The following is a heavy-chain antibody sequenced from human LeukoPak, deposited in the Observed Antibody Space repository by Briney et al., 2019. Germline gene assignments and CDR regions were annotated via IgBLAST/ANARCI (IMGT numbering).Heavy chain of an antibody. CDR3: ARALYSDVDTAKDGMDV. V-gene: IGHV4-4*07. D-gene: IGHD5-18*01. CDR1: GGSISSYY. CDR2: IYTSGST. J-gene: IGHJ6*02. Sequence: SETLSLTCTVSGGSISSYYWSWIRQPAGKGLEWIGRIYTSGSTNYNPSLKSRVTMSVDTSKNQFSLKLSSVTAADTAVYYCARALYSDVDTAKDGMDVWGQGTTVTVSS.